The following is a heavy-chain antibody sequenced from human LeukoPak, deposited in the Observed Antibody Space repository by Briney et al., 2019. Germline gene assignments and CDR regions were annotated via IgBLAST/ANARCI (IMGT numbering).Heavy chain of an antibody. D-gene: IGHD3-16*02. Sequence: ASVKVSCKASGYTFTSYGINWVRQAPGQGLEWMGWISAYNGNTNYTQKLQGRVSMTTDTSTSTAYMELRSLRSEDTAVYYCATGGHDYVWGSYRYATYYYYMDVWGKGTTVTVSS. V-gene: IGHV1-18*01. CDR1: GYTFTSYG. J-gene: IGHJ6*03. CDR3: ATGGHDYVWGSYRYATYYYYMDV. CDR2: ISAYNGNT.